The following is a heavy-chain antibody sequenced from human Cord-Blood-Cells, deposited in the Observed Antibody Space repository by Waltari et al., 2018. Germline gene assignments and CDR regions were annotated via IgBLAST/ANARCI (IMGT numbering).Heavy chain of an antibody. J-gene: IGHJ4*02. CDR1: GFTFSSYA. Sequence: EVQLLESGGGLVQPGGSLRLSCAASGFTFSSYAMSWVRQAPGKGREWVSAISGSGGSTYYADSVKGRFTISRDNSKNTLYLQMNSLRAEDTAVYYCAKDMVRGVISDYWGQGTLVTISS. D-gene: IGHD3-10*01. CDR3: AKDMVRGVISDY. V-gene: IGHV3-23*01. CDR2: ISGSGGST.